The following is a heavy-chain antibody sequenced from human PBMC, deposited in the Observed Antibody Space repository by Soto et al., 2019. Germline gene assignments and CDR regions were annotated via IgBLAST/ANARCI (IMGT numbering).Heavy chain of an antibody. CDR2: MNPNSGNT. CDR1: GYTFTSYD. D-gene: IGHD4-17*01. V-gene: IGHV1-8*01. J-gene: IGHJ3*02. CDR3: ALEGSDYGDPNDAFDI. Sequence: ASVKVSCKASGYTFTSYDINWVRQATGQGLEWMGWMNPNSGNTGYAQKFQGRVTMTRNTSISTAYMELSSLRSEDTAVYYCALEGSDYGDPNDAFDIWGQGTMVTV.